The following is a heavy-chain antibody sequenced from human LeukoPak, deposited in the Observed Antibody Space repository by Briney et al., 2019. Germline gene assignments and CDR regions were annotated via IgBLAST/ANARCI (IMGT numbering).Heavy chain of an antibody. J-gene: IGHJ4*02. D-gene: IGHD6-19*01. Sequence: ASVKVSCKASGYTFTSFDINWVRQATGQGLEWMGWMNPNTGNTGYAQKFRGRVTMTRNTSIRTAYMELSSLSSEDTALYYCATLLRLAVAEFYFDHWGQGRLVTVSS. V-gene: IGHV1-8*01. CDR2: MNPNTGNT. CDR3: ATLLRLAVAEFYFDH. CDR1: GYTFTSFD.